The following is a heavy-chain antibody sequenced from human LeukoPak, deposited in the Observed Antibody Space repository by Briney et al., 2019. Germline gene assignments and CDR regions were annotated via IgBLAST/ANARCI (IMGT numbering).Heavy chain of an antibody. V-gene: IGHV3-23*01. CDR2: ISGSGGST. D-gene: IGHD3-3*01. CDR1: GFTFSSYW. Sequence: PGGSLRLSCAASGFTFSSYWMHWVRQAPGKGLEWVSAISGSGGSTYYADSVKGRFTISRDNSKNTLYLQMNSLRAEDTAVYYCAKAGNFWSGYYKPPPFDYWGQGTLVTVSS. CDR3: AKAGNFWSGYYKPPPFDY. J-gene: IGHJ4*02.